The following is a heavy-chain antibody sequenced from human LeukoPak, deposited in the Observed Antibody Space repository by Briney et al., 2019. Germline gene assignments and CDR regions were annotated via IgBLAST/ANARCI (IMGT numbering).Heavy chain of an antibody. J-gene: IGHJ5*02. CDR3: ARAPIYNEHADWFDP. CDR1: GGSINSNNW. D-gene: IGHD5-24*01. Sequence: PSGTLSLTCAVSGGSINSNNWWSWVRQPPGKGLEWFGYIYYSGNTFYNPSLKSRVTISVDTSKNQFSLKLSSVTAADTAVYYCARAPIYNEHADWFDPWGQGTLVTVSS. CDR2: IYYSGNT. V-gene: IGHV4-4*02.